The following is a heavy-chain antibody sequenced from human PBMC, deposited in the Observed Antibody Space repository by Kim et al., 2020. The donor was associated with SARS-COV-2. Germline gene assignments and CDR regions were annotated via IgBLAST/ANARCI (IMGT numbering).Heavy chain of an antibody. Sequence: YAESVKGRFIISRDHSKNTVYLQIDSLTAEDTATYYCAKGVLKTTWFYFDYWGQGIVVTVSS. CDR3: AKGVLKTTWFYFDY. J-gene: IGHJ4*02. V-gene: IGHV3-23*01. D-gene: IGHD3-22*01.